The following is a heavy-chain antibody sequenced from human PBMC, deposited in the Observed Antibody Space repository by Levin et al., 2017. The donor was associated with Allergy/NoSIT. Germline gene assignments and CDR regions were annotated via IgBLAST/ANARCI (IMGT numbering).Heavy chain of an antibody. J-gene: IGHJ4*02. D-gene: IGHD6-13*01. Sequence: GGSLRLSCAASGFTFDDYAMHWVRQAPGKGLEWVSGISWNSGKIDYVDSVKGRFTISRDNAKNSLYLQMNSLRAEDTALYYCAKDQGYTAGPFDYWGQGTLVTVSS. V-gene: IGHV3-9*01. CDR1: GFTFDDYA. CDR2: ISWNSGKI. CDR3: AKDQGYTAGPFDY.